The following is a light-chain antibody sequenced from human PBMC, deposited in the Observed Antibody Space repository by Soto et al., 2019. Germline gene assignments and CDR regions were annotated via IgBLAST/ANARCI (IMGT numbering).Light chain of an antibody. CDR1: SSNIGSNT. CDR3: AAWDDSLNGPV. V-gene: IGLV1-44*01. CDR2: SNN. Sequence: QAVVTQPPSASGTPGQRVTISCSGSSSNIGSNTVNWYQQLPGTAPKLLIYSNNQRPSGFPDRFSGSKSGTSASLAISGLQSEDEADYYCAAWDDSLNGPVFGGGTKVTVL. J-gene: IGLJ2*01.